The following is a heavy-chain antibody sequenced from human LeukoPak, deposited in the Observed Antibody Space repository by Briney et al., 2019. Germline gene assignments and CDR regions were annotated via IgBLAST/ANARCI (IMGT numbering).Heavy chain of an antibody. V-gene: IGHV3-48*04. CDR2: ISGSGTTM. CDR3: ARDRFDYALDY. D-gene: IGHD4-17*01. J-gene: IGHJ4*02. Sequence: GGSLRLSCAASGFTFSSYSMNWVRQAPGKGLEWVSYISGSGTTMYYADSVKGRFTISRDNAKNSVFLQMNSLRADDTAVYYCARDRFDYALDYWGQGALVTVSS. CDR1: GFTFSSYS.